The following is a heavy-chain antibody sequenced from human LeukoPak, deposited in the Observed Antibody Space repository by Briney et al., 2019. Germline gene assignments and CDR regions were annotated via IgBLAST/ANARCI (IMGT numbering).Heavy chain of an antibody. D-gene: IGHD4-11*01. CDR1: GFTFSSYE. CDR3: TREDASSNRADAFDI. V-gene: IGHV3-48*03. J-gene: IGHJ3*02. Sequence: GGSLRLSCAASGFTFSSYEMNWVRQDPGKGLEWVSYISSSGSTIYYADSVKGRFTISRDNAKNSLYLQMNSLRAEDTAVYYCTREDASSNRADAFDIWGQGTMVTVSS. CDR2: ISSSGSTI.